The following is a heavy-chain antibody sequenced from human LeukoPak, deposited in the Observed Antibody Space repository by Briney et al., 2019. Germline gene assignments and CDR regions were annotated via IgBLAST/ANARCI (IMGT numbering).Heavy chain of an antibody. CDR1: GYTFTGYY. CDR2: INPNSGGT. Sequence: GASVKVSCKASGYTFTGYYMHWVRQAPGQGLEWMGWINPNSGGTNYAQKFQGWVTMTRDTSISTAYMELSRLRSDDTAVYYCARDLKRRGAWSGWDADAFDIWGQGAMVTVSS. J-gene: IGHJ3*02. V-gene: IGHV1-2*04. CDR3: ARDLKRRGAWSGWDADAFDI. D-gene: IGHD3-3*01.